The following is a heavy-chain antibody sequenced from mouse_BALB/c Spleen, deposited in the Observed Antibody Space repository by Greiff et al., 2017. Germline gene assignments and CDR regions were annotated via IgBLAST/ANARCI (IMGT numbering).Heavy chain of an antibody. J-gene: IGHJ4*01. D-gene: IGHD2-4*01. CDR1: GFTFSSFG. Sequence: EVKLMESGGGLVQPGGSRKLSCAASGFTFSSFGMHWVRQAPEKGLEWVAYISSGSSTIYYADTVKGRFTISRDNPKNTLFLQMTSLRSEDTAMYYCARGYYEGYAMDYWGQGTSVTVSS. CDR2: ISSGSSTI. CDR3: ARGYYEGYAMDY. V-gene: IGHV5-17*02.